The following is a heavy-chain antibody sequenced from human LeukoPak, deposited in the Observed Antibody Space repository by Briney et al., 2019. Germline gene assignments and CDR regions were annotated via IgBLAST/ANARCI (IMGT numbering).Heavy chain of an antibody. CDR2: ILPIFGTA. V-gene: IGHV1-69*13. J-gene: IGHJ5*02. CDR3: ARTRSLHLRFWFDP. D-gene: IGHD5-12*01. CDR1: GGTFRNYG. Sequence: GASVKVSCKASGGTFRNYGFNWVRQAPGQGLEWMGGILPIFGTANYAQKFQGRVTITADESTSTASLDLSSLTSEDTAVYYCARTRSLHLRFWFDPWGQGTLVTVSS.